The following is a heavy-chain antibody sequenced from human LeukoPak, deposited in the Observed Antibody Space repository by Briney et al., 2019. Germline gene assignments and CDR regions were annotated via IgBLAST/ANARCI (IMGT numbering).Heavy chain of an antibody. CDR3: ARGGDWFDP. J-gene: IGHJ5*02. Sequence: PSETLSLTCAVYGGSFSGYYWSWIRQPPGKGLEWIGEINHSGSTNYNPSLKSRVTISVDTSKNQFSLKLSSVTVADTAVYYCARGGDWFDPWGQGTLVTVSS. CDR2: INHSGST. V-gene: IGHV4-34*01. CDR1: GGSFSGYY. D-gene: IGHD3-16*01.